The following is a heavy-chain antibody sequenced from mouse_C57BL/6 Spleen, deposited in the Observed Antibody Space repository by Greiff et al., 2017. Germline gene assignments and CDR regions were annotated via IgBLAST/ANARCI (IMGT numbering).Heavy chain of an antibody. V-gene: IGHV5-9-1*02. J-gene: IGHJ3*01. CDR2: ISSGGDYI. D-gene: IGHD2-3*01. CDR3: TSYDGYYGGFAY. Sequence: EVQVVESGEGLVKPGGSLKLSCAASGFTFSSYAMSWVRQTPEKRLEWVAYISSGGDYIYYADTVKGRFTISRDNARNTLYLQMSSLKSEDTAMYYCTSYDGYYGGFAYWGQGTLVTVSA. CDR1: GFTFSSYA.